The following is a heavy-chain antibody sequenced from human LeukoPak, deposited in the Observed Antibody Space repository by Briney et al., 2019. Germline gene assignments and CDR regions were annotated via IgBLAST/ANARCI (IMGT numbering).Heavy chain of an antibody. Sequence: SETLSLTCSVSGGSISSSSYYWGGMRQPPGKGLEGIGTIYYSGTTYTTPALKSRVTISVDTSQNQFSPKLNSVTAADTAVYYSARSLLYYYGSGSFIDPWGQGTLVTVSS. J-gene: IGHJ5*02. CDR1: GGSISSSSYY. CDR3: ARSLLYYYGSGSFIDP. CDR2: IYYSGTT. D-gene: IGHD3-10*01. V-gene: IGHV4-39*01.